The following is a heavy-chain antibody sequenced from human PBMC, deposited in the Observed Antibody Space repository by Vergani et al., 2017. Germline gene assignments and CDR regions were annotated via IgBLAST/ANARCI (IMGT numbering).Heavy chain of an antibody. J-gene: IGHJ4*02. CDR1: GFTFSDYY. CDR3: ARAPSTSYSSSWYTDY. D-gene: IGHD6-13*01. V-gene: IGHV3-11*01. Sequence: VQLVESGGGLVKPGGSLRLSCAASGFTFSDYYMSWIRKAPGKGLEWVSYISSSGSTIYYAASVKGRFTISRDNAKNSLYLQMNSLRAEDTAVYYCARAPSTSYSSSWYTDYWGQGTLVTVSS. CDR2: ISSSGSTI.